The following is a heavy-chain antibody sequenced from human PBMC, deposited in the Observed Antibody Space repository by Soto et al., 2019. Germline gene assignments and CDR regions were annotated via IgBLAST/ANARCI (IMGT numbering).Heavy chain of an antibody. CDR1: GFTVTSSA. CDR3: ATQSVAAGYYYYGMDV. V-gene: IGHV1-58*01. J-gene: IGHJ6*02. Sequence: SVNVSCKASGFTVTSSAVQCVRQARGQRLEWIGWIVVGSGNTNYAQKFQERVTITRDMSTSTAYMELSSLRSEDTAVYYCATQSVAAGYYYYGMDVWGQGTTVTVSS. CDR2: IVVGSGNT. D-gene: IGHD6-19*01.